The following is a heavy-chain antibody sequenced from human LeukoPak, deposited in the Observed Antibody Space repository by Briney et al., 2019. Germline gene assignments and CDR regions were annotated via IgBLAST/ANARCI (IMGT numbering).Heavy chain of an antibody. D-gene: IGHD5-12*01. V-gene: IGHV4-39*01. J-gene: IGHJ5*02. Sequence: SETLSLTCTVSGGSISSSRYYWGWVRQPPGEGLGWIGSIYYDGSTYQNPNPSLTSLFTISVDTSRNQFSLKLSSVTAADTAVYFCARDAGYDSYNRFDPWGQGILITVSS. CDR1: GGSISSSRYY. CDR2: IYYDGST. CDR3: ARDAGYDSYNRFDP.